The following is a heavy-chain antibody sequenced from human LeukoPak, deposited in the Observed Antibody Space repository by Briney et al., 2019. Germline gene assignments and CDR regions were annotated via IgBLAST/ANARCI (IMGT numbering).Heavy chain of an antibody. D-gene: IGHD5-12*01. CDR1: GFTFSDYY. J-gene: IGHJ4*02. CDR2: ISSSGSTI. CDR3: ARDLKVDIVAYAIDY. V-gene: IGHV3-11*04. Sequence: GGSLRLPCAASGFTFSDYYMSWIRQAPGKGLEWVSYISSSGSTIYYADSVKGRFTISRDNAKNSLYLQMNSLRAEDTAVYYCARDLKVDIVAYAIDYWGQGTLVTVSS.